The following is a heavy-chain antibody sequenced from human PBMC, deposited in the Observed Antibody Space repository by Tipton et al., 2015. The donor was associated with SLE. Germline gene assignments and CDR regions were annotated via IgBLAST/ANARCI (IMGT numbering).Heavy chain of an antibody. J-gene: IGHJ4*02. Sequence: TLSLTCAVSGYSISSGYYWGWIRQPPGKGLEWIGSIYHSGSTYYNPSLKSRVTISVDTSKNQFSLKLSSVTAADTAVYYCARVRSGWCDYWGQGTLVTVSS. CDR1: GYSISSGYY. CDR2: IYHSGST. CDR3: ARVRSGWCDY. D-gene: IGHD6-19*01. V-gene: IGHV4-38-2*01.